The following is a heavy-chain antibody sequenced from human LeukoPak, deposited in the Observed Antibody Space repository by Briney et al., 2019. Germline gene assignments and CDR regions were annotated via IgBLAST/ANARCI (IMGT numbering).Heavy chain of an antibody. V-gene: IGHV4-31*03. Sequence: SETLSLTCTVSGGSITSGGYSWSWIRQHPGKGLEWIGNFYYSGKTSYNPSLKSRLTISGDTSQNLVSLKLTSVTAADTAVYYCARVVRRGALEMTTPSDYWGQGTLVTVSS. D-gene: IGHD5-24*01. CDR2: FYYSGKT. CDR1: GGSITSGGYS. CDR3: ARVVRRGALEMTTPSDY. J-gene: IGHJ4*02.